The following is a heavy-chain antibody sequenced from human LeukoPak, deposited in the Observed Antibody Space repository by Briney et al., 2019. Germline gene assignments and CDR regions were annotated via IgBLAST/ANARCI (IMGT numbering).Heavy chain of an antibody. CDR1: GYTFTGYY. J-gene: IGHJ4*02. CDR2: INPNSGGT. D-gene: IGHD3-22*01. Sequence: ASVKVSCKASGYTFTGYYMHWVRQAPGQGLEWMGWINPNSGGTNYAQKFQGRVTMTRDTSISTAYMELSRLRSDDTAVYYCARALHFYDSSGYDYDFGYWGQGTLVTVSS. CDR3: ARALHFYDSSGYDYDFGY. V-gene: IGHV1-2*02.